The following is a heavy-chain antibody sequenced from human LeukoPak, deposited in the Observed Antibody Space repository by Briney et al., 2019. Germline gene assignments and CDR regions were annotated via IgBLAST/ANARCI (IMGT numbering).Heavy chain of an antibody. CDR3: ARGLGGSGSYFLTFDY. D-gene: IGHD1-26*01. V-gene: IGHV1-18*01. CDR2: ISAYNGNT. CDR1: GYTFTSYS. J-gene: IGHJ4*02. Sequence: GASVTVSCKASGYTFTSYSFNWVRQAAGQGLDWMGWISAYNGNTKYAQKLQGRVTMTTDTSTSTAYMELRSLRSDDTAVYYCARGLGGSGSYFLTFDYWGQGTLVTVSS.